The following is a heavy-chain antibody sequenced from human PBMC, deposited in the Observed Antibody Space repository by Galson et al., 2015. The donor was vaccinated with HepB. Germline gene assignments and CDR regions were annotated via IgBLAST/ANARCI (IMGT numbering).Heavy chain of an antibody. CDR2: IKSKTDGGTT. CDR3: TTRPTTVVTPTTDY. CDR1: GFTFSNAW. Sequence: SLRLSCAASGFTFSNAWMNWVRQAPGKGLEWVGRIKSKTDGGTTDYAAPVKGRFTTSRDDSKNTLYLQMNSLKTEDTAVYYCTTRPTTVVTPTTDYWGQGTLVTVSS. V-gene: IGHV3-15*07. D-gene: IGHD4-23*01. J-gene: IGHJ4*02.